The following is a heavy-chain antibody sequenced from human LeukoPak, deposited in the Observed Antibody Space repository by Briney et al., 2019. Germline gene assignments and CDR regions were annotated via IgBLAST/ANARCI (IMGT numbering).Heavy chain of an antibody. D-gene: IGHD2-2*01. CDR2: IYYSGST. V-gene: IGHV4-59*01. Sequence: PSETLSLTCTVPGGSISSYYWSWIRQPPGKGLEWIGYIYYSGSTNYNPSLKGRVTISVDTSKNQFSLKLSSVTAADTAVYYCAREHCSSTSCYPGFNWFDPWGQGTLVTVSS. CDR1: GGSISSYY. J-gene: IGHJ5*02. CDR3: AREHCSSTSCYPGFNWFDP.